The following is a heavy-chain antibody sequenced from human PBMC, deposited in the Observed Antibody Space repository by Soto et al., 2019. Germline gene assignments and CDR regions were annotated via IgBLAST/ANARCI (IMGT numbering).Heavy chain of an antibody. J-gene: IGHJ6*02. D-gene: IGHD1-20*01. Sequence: GGSLRLSWAASGFTFSSYGMHWVRQAPGKGLEWVAVIWYDGSNKYYADSVKGRFTISRDNSKNTLYLQMNSLRAEDTAVYYCARERYEYYYYYGMDGSGQGTAVSV. CDR2: IWYDGSNK. V-gene: IGHV3-33*01. CDR3: ARERYEYYYYYGMDG. CDR1: GFTFSSYG.